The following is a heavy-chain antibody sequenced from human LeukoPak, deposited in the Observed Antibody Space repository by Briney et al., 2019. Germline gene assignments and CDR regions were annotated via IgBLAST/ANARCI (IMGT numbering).Heavy chain of an antibody. CDR1: GGSISPYY. J-gene: IGHJ4*02. Sequence: SETLSLTCTVSGGSISPYYWSWIRQPPGKGLEWIGYIYYSGSTNYNPSLKSRVTISVDTSKNQFSLKLSSVTAADTAVYYCARAPYSSSLYFDYWGQGTLVTVSS. CDR3: ARAPYSSSLYFDY. D-gene: IGHD6-13*01. V-gene: IGHV4-59*01. CDR2: IYYSGST.